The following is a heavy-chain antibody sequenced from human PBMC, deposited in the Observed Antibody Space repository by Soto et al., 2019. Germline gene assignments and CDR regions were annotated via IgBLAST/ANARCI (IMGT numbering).Heavy chain of an antibody. D-gene: IGHD2-2*01. CDR3: ARGGGSTKVDY. CDR2: TSNSGST. V-gene: IGHV4-31*03. Sequence: QVQLQESGPGLVKPSQTLSLTCTVSGGSITSSGYYWSWIRQHPGEGLEWIGFTSNSGSTSYNPSXQXXVTISVDTSPNQFALNLESVTAADTAVYYCARGGGSTKVDYWGQGTLVTVSP. J-gene: IGHJ4*02. CDR1: GGSITSSGYY.